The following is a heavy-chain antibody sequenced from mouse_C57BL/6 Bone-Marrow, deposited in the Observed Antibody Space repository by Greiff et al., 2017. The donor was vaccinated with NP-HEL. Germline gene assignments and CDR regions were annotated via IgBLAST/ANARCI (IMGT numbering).Heavy chain of an antibody. CDR2: IHPNSGST. CDR1: GYTFTSYW. J-gene: IGHJ3*01. CDR3: ARIPPYYYGSSYPWFAY. D-gene: IGHD1-1*01. V-gene: IGHV1-64*01. Sequence: QVQLKQPGAELVKPGASVKLSCKASGYTFTSYWMHWVKQRPGQGLEWIGMIHPNSGSTNYNEKFKSKATLTVDKSSSTAYMQLSSLTSEDSAVYYCARIPPYYYGSSYPWFAYWGQGTLVTVSA.